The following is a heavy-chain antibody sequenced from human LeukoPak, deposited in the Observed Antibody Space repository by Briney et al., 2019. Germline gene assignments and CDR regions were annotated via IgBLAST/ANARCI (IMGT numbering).Heavy chain of an antibody. CDR2: IWYDGSNK. CDR3: ARSVVAATLGAFDI. V-gene: IGHV3-33*01. J-gene: IGHJ3*02. CDR1: GFTFSSYG. D-gene: IGHD2-15*01. Sequence: AGGSLRLSCAASGFTFSSYGMHWVRQAPGKGLEWVAVIWYDGSNKYYADSVKGRFTISRDNSKNTLYLQMNSLRAEDTAVYYCARSVVAATLGAFDIWGQGTMVTVSS.